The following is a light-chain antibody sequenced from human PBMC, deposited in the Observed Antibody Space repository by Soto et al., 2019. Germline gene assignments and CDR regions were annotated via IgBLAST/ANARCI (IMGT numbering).Light chain of an antibody. V-gene: IGKV3-15*01. CDR3: QQYGSSPRT. CDR2: GAS. CDR1: QSVSSN. J-gene: IGKJ1*01. Sequence: IVMTHSPATLSVSPGERATLSFRASQSVSSNLAWYQQKPGQAPRLLIYGASTRATGIPARFSGSGSGTDFTLTISRLEPEDSAVYYCQQYGSSPRTFGQGTKVDI.